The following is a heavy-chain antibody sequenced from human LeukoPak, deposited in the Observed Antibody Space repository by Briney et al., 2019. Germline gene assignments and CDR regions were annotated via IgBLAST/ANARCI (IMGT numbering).Heavy chain of an antibody. CDR1: GGSINSGSYY. CDR2: ISTSGNT. J-gene: IGHJ4*02. Sequence: PSETLSLTCTVSGGSINSGSYYWSWIRRSAGKGLEWIGRISTSGNTNYNPSLKSRVTISVDTSKNQFSLKLNSVTAADTAVYYCASLPFYFDGSGSYYHYWGQGTLVTVSS. D-gene: IGHD3-22*01. V-gene: IGHV4-61*02. CDR3: ASLPFYFDGSGSYYHY.